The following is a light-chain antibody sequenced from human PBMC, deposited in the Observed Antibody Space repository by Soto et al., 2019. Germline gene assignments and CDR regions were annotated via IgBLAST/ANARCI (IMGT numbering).Light chain of an antibody. V-gene: IGKV1-13*02. CDR2: DAS. Sequence: AIQLTQSPSSLSASTGDRVAISCRASQGIKSALVWYQQKPGKSPKLLVYDASSLEGGVPSRFSGSGYGTDSTLTITSLQPEDLATYYCQQHGTLPLTFGGGTKVEIK. CDR3: QQHGTLPLT. J-gene: IGKJ4*01. CDR1: QGIKSA.